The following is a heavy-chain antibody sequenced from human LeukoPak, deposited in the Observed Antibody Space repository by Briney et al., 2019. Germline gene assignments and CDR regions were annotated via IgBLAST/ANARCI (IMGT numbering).Heavy chain of an antibody. CDR1: GFTFSTYG. Sequence: SGGSLRLPCAASGFTFSTYGLHWVRQAPGRGLEWVAVLSYDGSNKYYADSVKGRFTISRDNSKNTVYLQVNSLRDEDTAVYYCARDLEAANTYYFDYWGQGTMVTVSS. V-gene: IGHV3-30*03. CDR2: LSYDGSNK. D-gene: IGHD6-13*01. CDR3: ARDLEAANTYYFDY. J-gene: IGHJ4*02.